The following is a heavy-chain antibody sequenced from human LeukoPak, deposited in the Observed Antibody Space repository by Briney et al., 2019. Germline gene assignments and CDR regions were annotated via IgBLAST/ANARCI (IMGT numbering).Heavy chain of an antibody. D-gene: IGHD6-19*01. Sequence: PGGSPRLSCAASGFTFSTYVMSWVRQAPGKGLEWVSGISGSGGTTYYADSVKGRFTIFRDNSNNMLYLQMNSLRAEDTAVYYCAKEYRGGWPFDYWGQGTLVTVSS. CDR3: AKEYRGGWPFDY. V-gene: IGHV3-23*01. J-gene: IGHJ4*02. CDR1: GFTFSTYV. CDR2: ISGSGGTT.